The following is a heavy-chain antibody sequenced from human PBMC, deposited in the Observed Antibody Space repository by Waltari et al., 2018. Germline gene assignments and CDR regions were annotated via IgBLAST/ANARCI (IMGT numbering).Heavy chain of an antibody. V-gene: IGHV4-38-2*02. J-gene: IGHJ4*02. D-gene: IGHD6-19*01. Sequence: QVQLQESGPGLVKPSETLSLPCTVSGYSISSGYYWGWIRQPPGKGLEWIGSIYHSGSTYYNPSLKSRVTISVDTSKNQFSLKLSSVTAADTAVYYCARAGSIAVPSYFDYWGQGTLVTVSS. CDR1: GYSISSGYY. CDR2: IYHSGST. CDR3: ARAGSIAVPSYFDY.